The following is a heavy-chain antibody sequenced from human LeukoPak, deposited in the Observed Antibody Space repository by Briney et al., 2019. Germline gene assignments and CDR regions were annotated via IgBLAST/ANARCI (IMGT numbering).Heavy chain of an antibody. CDR1: GFTFSSYG. Sequence: GGSLRLSCAASGFTFSSYGMHWVRQAPGKGLEWVAVIWYDGSNKYYADSVKGRFTISRDNSKNTLYLQMNSLRAEDTAVYYCAKDQGRGSGSYFGGMDVWGQGTTVTVSS. CDR3: AKDQGRGSGSYFGGMDV. J-gene: IGHJ6*02. CDR2: IWYDGSNK. V-gene: IGHV3-30*02. D-gene: IGHD3-10*01.